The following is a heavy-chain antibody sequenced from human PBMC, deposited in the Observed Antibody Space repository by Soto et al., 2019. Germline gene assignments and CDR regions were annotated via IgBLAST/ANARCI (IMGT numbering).Heavy chain of an antibody. J-gene: IGHJ3*02. CDR3: ARDWTTRFAFDI. CDR1: RFTFSSYG. Sequence: GGSLRLSCAASRFTFSSYGMHWVRQAPGKGLEWVAVIWYDGSNKYYADSVKGRFTISRDNSKNTLYLQMNSLRAEDTAVYYCARDWTTRFAFDIWGQGTMVTVSS. CDR2: IWYDGSNK. V-gene: IGHV3-33*01. D-gene: IGHD3-3*01.